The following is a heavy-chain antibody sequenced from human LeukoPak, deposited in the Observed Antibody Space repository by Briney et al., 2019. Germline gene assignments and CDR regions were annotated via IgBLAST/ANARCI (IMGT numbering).Heavy chain of an antibody. CDR2: IQQDGSDK. Sequence: GGSLRLSCAASGFTFSSYSMNWVRQAPGKGLEWVANIQQDGSDKNYVDSVKGRFTISRDNAKKSLSLQMNSLRAEDTAVYYCASRGGYWGQGTLVTVSS. D-gene: IGHD3-16*01. V-gene: IGHV3-7*01. CDR1: GFTFSSYS. CDR3: ASRGGY. J-gene: IGHJ4*02.